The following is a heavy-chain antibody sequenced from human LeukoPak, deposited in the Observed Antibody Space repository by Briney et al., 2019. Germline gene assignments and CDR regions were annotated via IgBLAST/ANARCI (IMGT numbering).Heavy chain of an antibody. CDR3: ARDSSSRYYYYYMDV. CDR1: GFSFSNYV. V-gene: IGHV3-23*01. J-gene: IGHJ6*03. CDR2: VTGSGGTT. Sequence: GGSLRLSCAASGFSFSNYVMSWVRQTPGKGLEWVSGVTGSGGTTYYADSVKGRFTISRDNAKNSLYLQMNSLRAEDTAVYYCARDSSSRYYYYYMDVWGKGTTVTVSS. D-gene: IGHD6-6*01.